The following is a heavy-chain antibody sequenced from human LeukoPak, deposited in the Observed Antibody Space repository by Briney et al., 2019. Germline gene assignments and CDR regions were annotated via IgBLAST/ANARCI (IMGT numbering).Heavy chain of an antibody. CDR3: ARRRGATFWFDP. J-gene: IGHJ5*02. V-gene: IGHV4-59*08. CDR2: IYYSGST. CDR1: GGSISSYY. Sequence: SETLSLTCTVSGGSISSYYWSWIRQPPGKGLEWIGYIYYSGSTNYNLSLKSRVTISVDTSKNQFSLKLSSVTAADTAVYYCARRRGATFWFDPWGQGTLVTVSS. D-gene: IGHD1-26*01.